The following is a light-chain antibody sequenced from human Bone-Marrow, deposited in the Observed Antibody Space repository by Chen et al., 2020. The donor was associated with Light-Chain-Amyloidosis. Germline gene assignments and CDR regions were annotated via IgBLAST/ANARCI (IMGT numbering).Light chain of an antibody. CDR1: NIGSTS. CDR2: DDS. CDR3: QVWDRSSDRPV. V-gene: IGLV3-21*02. Sequence: SYVLPHPSSVSVAPGQTATIACWGNNIGSTSVHWYQQTPVQAPLLVVYDDSDRPSGIPERLSGSNSGNTATLTISRVEAGDEADYYCQVWDRSSDRPVFGGGTKLTVL. J-gene: IGLJ3*02.